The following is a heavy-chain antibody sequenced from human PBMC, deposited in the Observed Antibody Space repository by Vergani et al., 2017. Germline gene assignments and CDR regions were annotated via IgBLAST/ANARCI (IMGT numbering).Heavy chain of an antibody. V-gene: IGHV4-34*01. CDR3: AGLNSSSWYFLYYYYGMDV. CDR1: GGSFSGYY. CDR2: IYHSGST. D-gene: IGHD6-13*01. J-gene: IGHJ6*02. Sequence: QVQLQQWGAGLLKPSETLSLTCAVYGGSFSGYYWGWIRQPPGKGLEWIGSIYHSGSTYYNPSLKSRVTISVDTSKNQFSLKLSSVTAADAAVYYCAGLNSSSWYFLYYYYGMDVWGQGTTVTVSS.